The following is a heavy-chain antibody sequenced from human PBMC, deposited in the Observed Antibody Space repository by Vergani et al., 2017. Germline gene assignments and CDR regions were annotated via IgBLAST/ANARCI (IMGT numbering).Heavy chain of an antibody. CDR1: GAAIKDFY. CDR3: ARDRDLYCRSTTSCHNWFDP. V-gene: IGHV4-59*01. D-gene: IGHD2/OR15-2a*01. Sequence: QLQLQESGPGLVKPSETLSLTCTVSGAAIKDFYWSWFRQPPGKGLEWIGYVYYTGSTTYNPSLKSRVTISVDTSNNQFSLMMTSLTASDTAIYYCARDRDLYCRSTTSCHNWFDPWGQGSLVTVSS. J-gene: IGHJ5*02. CDR2: VYYTGST.